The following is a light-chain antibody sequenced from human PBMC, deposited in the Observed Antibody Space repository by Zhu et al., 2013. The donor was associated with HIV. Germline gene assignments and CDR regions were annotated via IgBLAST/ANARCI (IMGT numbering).Light chain of an antibody. CDR3: QQSYSIPST. Sequence: DIQMTQSPSSLSASVGDRVTITCRASQSISSYLNWYQQKPRKAPKLLIYAASSLQSGVPSRFSGSGSGTDFTLTISSLQPEDFATYYCQQSYSIPSTFGPGTKVDMK. CDR2: AAS. J-gene: IGKJ3*01. CDR1: QSISSY. V-gene: IGKV1-39*01.